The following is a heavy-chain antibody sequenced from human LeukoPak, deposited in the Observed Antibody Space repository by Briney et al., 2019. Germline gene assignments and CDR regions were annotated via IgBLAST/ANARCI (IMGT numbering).Heavy chain of an antibody. CDR2: INHSGST. CDR3: AYSSGNSFFDY. CDR1: GGSFSGYY. D-gene: IGHD4-23*01. J-gene: IGHJ4*02. V-gene: IGHV4-34*01. Sequence: SETLSLTCAVYGGSFSGYYWSWTRQPPGKGLEWIGEINHSGSTNYNPSLKSRVTISVDTSKNQFSLKLSSVTAADTAVYYCAYSSGNSFFDYWGQGTLVTVSS.